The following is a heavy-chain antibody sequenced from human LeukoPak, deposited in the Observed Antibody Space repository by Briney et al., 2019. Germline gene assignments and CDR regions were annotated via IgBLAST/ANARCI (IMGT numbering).Heavy chain of an antibody. J-gene: IGHJ4*02. CDR2: IYSGGST. V-gene: IGHV3-66*01. Sequence: GGSLRLSCATSEFTFSSYSMSWVRQAPGKGLEWVSVIYSGGSTYYADSVKGRFTISRDNSKNTLYLQMNSLRAEDTAVYYCARDSSSGWYHGYWGQGTLVTVSS. CDR3: ARDSSSGWYHGY. CDR1: EFTFSSYS. D-gene: IGHD6-19*01.